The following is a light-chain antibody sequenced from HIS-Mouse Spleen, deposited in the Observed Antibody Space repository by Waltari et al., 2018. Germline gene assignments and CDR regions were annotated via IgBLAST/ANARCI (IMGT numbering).Light chain of an antibody. CDR1: SSDVGSYNL. V-gene: IGLV2-23*01. CDR2: EGS. Sequence: QSALTQPASVSGSPGQSITISCTGTSSDVGSYNLVSWYQQHPGKAPKLMICEGSKRPSGVSNRFPGPKSGNTASLTISGLQAEDEADYYCCSYAGSSTWVFGGGTKLTVL. CDR3: CSYAGSSTWV. J-gene: IGLJ3*02.